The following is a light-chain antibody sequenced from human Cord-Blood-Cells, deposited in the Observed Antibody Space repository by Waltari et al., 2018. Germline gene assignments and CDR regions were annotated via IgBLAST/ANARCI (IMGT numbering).Light chain of an antibody. CDR3: QQYNNWPPYS. CDR1: QSVSSN. J-gene: IGKJ2*03. CDR2: GAS. V-gene: IGKV3-15*01. Sequence: EIVMTQSPATLSVSPGERATLSCRASQSVSSNLAWYQQKPGQAPRLLIYGASTRATGSPARFSGSVYGTEFTLTISSLHSEDFAVYYCQQYNNWPPYSFGQGTNLEIK.